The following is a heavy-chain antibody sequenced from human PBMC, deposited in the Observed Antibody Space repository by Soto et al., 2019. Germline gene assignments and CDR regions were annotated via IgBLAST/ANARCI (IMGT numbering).Heavy chain of an antibody. J-gene: IGHJ4*02. V-gene: IGHV3-30-3*01. CDR1: GFTFSSYA. Sequence: QVQLVESGAGVVQPGRSLRLSCAASGFTFSSYAMHWVRQAPGKGLEGVAVISYDGSNKYYADSVKGRFTISRDNSKNTLYLQMNSLRAEDTAVYYCAREQDYYDSSGLDYWGQGTLVTVSS. CDR3: AREQDYYDSSGLDY. CDR2: ISYDGSNK. D-gene: IGHD3-22*01.